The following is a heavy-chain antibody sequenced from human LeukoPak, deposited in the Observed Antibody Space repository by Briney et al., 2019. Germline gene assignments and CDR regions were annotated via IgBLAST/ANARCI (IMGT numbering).Heavy chain of an antibody. V-gene: IGHV3-9*01. Sequence: PGRSLRLSCAASGFTFDDYAMHWVRQAPGKGLEWVSGISWNSGSIGYADSVKGRFTISRDNAKNSLYLQMNSLRAEDTAVYYCARVSPIDCSGGSCYSPFDYWGQGTLVTVSS. CDR3: ARVSPIDCSGGSCYSPFDY. D-gene: IGHD2-15*01. CDR1: GFTFDDYA. CDR2: ISWNSGSI. J-gene: IGHJ4*02.